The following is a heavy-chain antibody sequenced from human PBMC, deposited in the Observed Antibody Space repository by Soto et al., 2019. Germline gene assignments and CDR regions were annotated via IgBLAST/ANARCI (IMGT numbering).Heavy chain of an antibody. CDR1: GYRFTSYW. CDR3: ARLRAAVPAPSGYGSGFDP. J-gene: IGHJ5*02. D-gene: IGHD6-19*01. V-gene: IGHV5-51*01. CDR2: IYPGDSDT. Sequence: GESLKMSCEGSGYRFTSYWIGWVRQMPGKGLEWMGIIYPGDSDTRYSPSFQGQVTISADRTINTAYLQWSSLKASDSAMYYCARLRAAVPAPSGYGSGFDPWGQGTQVTVSS.